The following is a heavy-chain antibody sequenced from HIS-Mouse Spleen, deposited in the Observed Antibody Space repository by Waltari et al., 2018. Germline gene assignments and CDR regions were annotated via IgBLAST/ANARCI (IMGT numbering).Heavy chain of an antibody. J-gene: IGHJ2*01. CDR3: AREIPYSSSWYDWYFDL. Sequence: QLQLQESGPGLVKPSETLSLTCTVSGGSISSSSYYWGWIRQPPGKGLEGIGGIYYSGVTHYNPALKSRVTISVDTSKNQCSLKLSSVTAADTAVYYCAREIPYSSSWYDWYFDLWGRGTLVTVSS. V-gene: IGHV4-39*07. CDR2: IYYSGVT. D-gene: IGHD6-13*01. CDR1: GGSISSSSYY.